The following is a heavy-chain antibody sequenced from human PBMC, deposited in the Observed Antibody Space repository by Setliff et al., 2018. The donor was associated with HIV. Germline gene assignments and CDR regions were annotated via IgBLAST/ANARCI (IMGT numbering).Heavy chain of an antibody. D-gene: IGHD5-12*01. CDR1: GYTFANYD. V-gene: IGHV1-8*02. J-gene: IGHJ6*03. Sequence: GASVKVSCKASGYTFANYDIDWVRQATGQGLEWMGWMNPNSGNAGFAQKFQDRVTMTRNTSISTAYMELSSLRSEDTAVYYCATNPEMATINYYYYYMDVWGKGTTVTVSS. CDR3: ATNPEMATINYYYYYMDV. CDR2: MNPNSGNA.